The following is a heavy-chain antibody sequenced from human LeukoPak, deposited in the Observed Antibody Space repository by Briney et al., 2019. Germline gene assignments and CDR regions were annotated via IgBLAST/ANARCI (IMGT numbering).Heavy chain of an antibody. CDR2: IIPIFGTA. D-gene: IGHD2-21*02. CDR1: GGTFSSYA. CDR3: ASETVSGPDY. J-gene: IGHJ4*02. V-gene: IGHV1-69*05. Sequence: SVKVSCKASGGTFSSYAISWVRQAPGQGPEWMGRIIPIFGTANYAQKFQGRVTITTDESTSTAYMELSSLRSEDTAVYYCASETVSGPDYWGQGTLVTVSS.